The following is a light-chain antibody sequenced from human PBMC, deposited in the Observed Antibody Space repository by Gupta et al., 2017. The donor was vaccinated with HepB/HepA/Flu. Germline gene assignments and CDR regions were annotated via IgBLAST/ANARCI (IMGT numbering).Light chain of an antibody. CDR2: KGS. CDR3: RQCEHYPLR. Sequence: DVVMTQSLPSLPVTLGQPASISCRSSQGLVYSDGNTYLNRFQQRPGQSPRRLIYKGSNRDSGVPDRFSGSGSGADLTLKIGSVEAEDVGVCYCRQCEHYPLRFGRGTKLEIK. V-gene: IGKV2-30*01. J-gene: IGKJ4*02. CDR1: QGLVYSDGNTY.